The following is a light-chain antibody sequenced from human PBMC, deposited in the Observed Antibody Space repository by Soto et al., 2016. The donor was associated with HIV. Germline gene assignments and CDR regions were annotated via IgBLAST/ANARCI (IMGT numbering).Light chain of an antibody. J-gene: IGKJ2*01. CDR2: KAS. V-gene: IGKV1-5*03. CDR1: QSINSW. Sequence: DIQMTQPPSTLSASVGDRVTITCRASQSINSWLAWYQQKPGKAPNLLIHKASTLESGVPSRFSGSGSGTEFTLTISSLQPDDFATYYCQQYDDYPYTFGQGTKLEIK. CDR3: QQYDDYPYT.